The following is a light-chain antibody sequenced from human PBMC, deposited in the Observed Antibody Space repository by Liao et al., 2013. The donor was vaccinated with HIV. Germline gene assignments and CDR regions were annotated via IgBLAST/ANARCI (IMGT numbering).Light chain of an antibody. Sequence: SYELTQPPSVSVSPGQTASITCSGDKLGDKYACWYQQKPGQSPVLVIYQDSKRPSGIPERFSGSNSGNTATLTISGTQAMDEADYYCQIWESSGDHPVFGGGTKLAVL. V-gene: IGLV3-1*01. CDR3: QIWESSGDHPV. CDR2: QDS. CDR1: KLGDKY. J-gene: IGLJ2*01.